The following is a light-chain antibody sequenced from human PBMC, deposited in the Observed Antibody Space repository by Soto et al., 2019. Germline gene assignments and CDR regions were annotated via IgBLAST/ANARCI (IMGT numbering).Light chain of an antibody. CDR3: EDYGNFLLT. CDR2: GAS. J-gene: IGKJ3*01. V-gene: IGKV3-20*01. CDR1: QSVSSSY. Sequence: ELVLTQSPGTLSLSPGERATLSCRASQSVSSSYLAWYQQRPGHAPRLLIYGASNRATGIPDRFSGSGSGTDFTLTISRLEPEDFAVYYCEDYGNFLLTCGPGTVVDSK.